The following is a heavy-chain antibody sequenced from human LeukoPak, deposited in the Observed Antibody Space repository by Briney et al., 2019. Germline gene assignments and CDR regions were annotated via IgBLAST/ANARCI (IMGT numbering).Heavy chain of an antibody. Sequence: ASVKVSCKASGYTFTGYYMHWVRQAPGQGLEWMGWINPNSGGTNYAQKFQGRVTMTRDMSTSTVYMELSSLRSEDTAVYYCARAVDTAMVPSLYYFDYWGQGTLVTVSS. V-gene: IGHV1-2*02. D-gene: IGHD5-18*01. CDR3: ARAVDTAMVPSLYYFDY. CDR1: GYTFTGYY. CDR2: INPNSGGT. J-gene: IGHJ4*02.